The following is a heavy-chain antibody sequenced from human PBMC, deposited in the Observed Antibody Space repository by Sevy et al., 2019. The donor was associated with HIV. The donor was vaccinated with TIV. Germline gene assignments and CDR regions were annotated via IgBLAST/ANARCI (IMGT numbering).Heavy chain of an antibody. CDR2: ITSGGAT. D-gene: IGHD3-16*01. CDR3: AGGDTPMITDLDY. Sequence: GGSLRLSCAASGLSFTTNGMSWVRQAPGKGLEWVAGITSGGATYYADPVKGRFTVSRDNSKNTLYLQLNSLRADDTAVFYCAGGDTPMITDLDYWGQGTLVTVSS. CDR1: GLSFTTNG. V-gene: IGHV3-23*01. J-gene: IGHJ4*02.